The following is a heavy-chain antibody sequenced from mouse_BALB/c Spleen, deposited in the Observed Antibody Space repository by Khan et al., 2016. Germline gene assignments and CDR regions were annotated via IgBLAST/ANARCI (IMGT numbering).Heavy chain of an antibody. V-gene: IGHV14-3*02. CDR1: GFNIKDTY. Sequence: VQLQQSGAELVKPGASVKLSCTASGFNIKDTYMHWVKQRPEQGLEWIGRIDPANGNTKYDPKFQGKATITADTSSNTAYLQLSSLTSEDTAVYYCARRASYHARDYWGQGTSVTVAS. J-gene: IGHJ4*01. CDR2: IDPANGNT. D-gene: IGHD3-3*01. CDR3: ARRASYHARDY.